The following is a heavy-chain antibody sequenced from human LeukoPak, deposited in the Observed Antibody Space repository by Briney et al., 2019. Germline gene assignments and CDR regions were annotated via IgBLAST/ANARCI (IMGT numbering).Heavy chain of an antibody. J-gene: IGHJ4*02. CDR3: ARDWSPGLSALRYFDY. Sequence: SVKVSCKASGGTFSSYAISWVRQAPGQGLEWMGGIIPIFGTANYAQKFQGRVTITADESTSTAYMELRSLRSDDTAVYYCARDWSPGLSALRYFDYWGQGTLVTVSS. CDR2: IIPIFGTA. CDR1: GGTFSSYA. V-gene: IGHV1-69*13.